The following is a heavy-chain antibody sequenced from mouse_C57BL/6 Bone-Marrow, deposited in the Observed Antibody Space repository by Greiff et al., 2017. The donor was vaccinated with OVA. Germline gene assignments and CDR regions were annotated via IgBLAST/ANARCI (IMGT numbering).Heavy chain of an antibody. CDR2: IYPRSGNT. V-gene: IGHV1-81*01. J-gene: IGHJ4*01. CDR3: ALNLPYAMDY. CDR1: GYTFTSYG. Sequence: QVQLQPSGAELARPGASVKLSCKASGYTFTSYGISWVQQRTGQGLEWIGEIYPRSGNTYYNEKFKGKATLTADKSSSTAYMELRSLTSEDSAVYFCALNLPYAMDYWGQGTSVTVSS.